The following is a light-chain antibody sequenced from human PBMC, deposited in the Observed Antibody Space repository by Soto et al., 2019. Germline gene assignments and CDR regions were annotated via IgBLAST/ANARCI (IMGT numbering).Light chain of an antibody. V-gene: IGKV1-5*03. J-gene: IGKJ5*01. Sequence: IQMTHSPSTLSASVLDIVTISFRASQTISSWLAWYQQKPGKAPKLLIYKASTLKSGVPSRFSGSGSGTEFTLTITSLQPEDFATYYCQQSYGTPITFGQGTRLEIK. CDR2: KAS. CDR3: QQSYGTPIT. CDR1: QTISSW.